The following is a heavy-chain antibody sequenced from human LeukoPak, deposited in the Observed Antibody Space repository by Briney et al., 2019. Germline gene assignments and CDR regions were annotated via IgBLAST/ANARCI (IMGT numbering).Heavy chain of an antibody. J-gene: IGHJ3*02. CDR1: GFTFSSYS. V-gene: IGHV3-48*01. Sequence: GGSLRLSCAASGFTFSSYSMNWVRQAPWKGLEWVSYISSSSSTIYYADSVKGRFTISRDNAKNSLYLQMNSLRAEDTAVYYCAREGNQPLADAFDIWGQGTMVTVSS. CDR2: ISSSSSTI. CDR3: AREGNQPLADAFDI. D-gene: IGHD1-14*01.